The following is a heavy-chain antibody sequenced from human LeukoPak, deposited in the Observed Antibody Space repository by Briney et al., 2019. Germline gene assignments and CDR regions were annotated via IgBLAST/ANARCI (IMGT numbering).Heavy chain of an antibody. V-gene: IGHV3-23*01. J-gene: IGHJ3*01. D-gene: IGHD3-3*01. Sequence: GGSLRLSCLDSGFTFSSYGMSWVRQSPGKGLEYVASISPTGGTTYYADSVKGRSILSRDNFENTVYLQMNSLAVEDTAMYYCARIGASKPTDAFDFWGQGTMVAVSS. CDR3: ARIGASKPTDAFDF. CDR1: GFTFSSYG. CDR2: ISPTGGTT.